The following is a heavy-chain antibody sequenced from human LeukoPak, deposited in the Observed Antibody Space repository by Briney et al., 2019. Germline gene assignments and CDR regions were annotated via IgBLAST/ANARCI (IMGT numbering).Heavy chain of an antibody. CDR2: ISYDGSDK. Sequence: HSGGSLRLSCAPSRFTFSNYVMHWVPQAPGKGLEWVAVISYDGSDKYYADSVKGRFTISRDNSKNTLYLQMNSLRAEDTAVYYCAKDPRRYSRTGGYFDYWGQGTLVTVSS. CDR3: AKDPRRYSRTGGYFDY. D-gene: IGHD6-13*01. CDR1: RFTFSNYV. J-gene: IGHJ4*02. V-gene: IGHV3-30*18.